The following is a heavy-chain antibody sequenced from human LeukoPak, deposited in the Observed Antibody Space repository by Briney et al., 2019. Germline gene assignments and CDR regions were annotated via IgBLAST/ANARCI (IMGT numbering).Heavy chain of an antibody. Sequence: GGSLRLSCAASGFTFSSYSMNCVREAPGRGGEWVSYISSSSSTIYYAVSVKGRFTISRDNAKNSLYLQMNSLRDEDTAVYYCARVGGLAAAADYWGQGTLVTVSS. CDR3: ARVGGLAAAADY. V-gene: IGHV3-48*02. D-gene: IGHD6-13*01. J-gene: IGHJ4*02. CDR1: GFTFSSYS. CDR2: ISSSSSTI.